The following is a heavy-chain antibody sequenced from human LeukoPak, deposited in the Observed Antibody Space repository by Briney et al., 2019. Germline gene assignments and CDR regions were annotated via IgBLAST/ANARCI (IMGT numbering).Heavy chain of an antibody. CDR1: GGSLTDYY. Sequence: SETLSLTCTVSGGSLTDYYLGWIRQPPGKGLEWIGYDYYSGSSNYNPSLKSRVTISVDTSKNQFSLKMSSVTAADTAVYYCARDLKLDGSSGYYAFDIWGQGTMVTVSS. CDR2: DYYSGSS. CDR3: ARDLKLDGSSGYYAFDI. J-gene: IGHJ3*02. D-gene: IGHD3-22*01. V-gene: IGHV4-59*01.